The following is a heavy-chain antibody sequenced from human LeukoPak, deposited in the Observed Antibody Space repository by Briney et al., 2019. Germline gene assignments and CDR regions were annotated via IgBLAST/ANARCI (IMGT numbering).Heavy chain of an antibody. D-gene: IGHD3-22*01. CDR1: GGSINSGNYY. CDR2: IYTSGAI. Sequence: SETLSLTCTVSGGSINSGNYYWTWIRQPAGKRLEYIGRIYTSGAISYSPSLNSRVIISADTSKNQISLKLNSVTAADTAVYYCAAMIGYFDYWGQGILVTVSS. V-gene: IGHV4-61*02. J-gene: IGHJ4*02. CDR3: AAMIGYFDY.